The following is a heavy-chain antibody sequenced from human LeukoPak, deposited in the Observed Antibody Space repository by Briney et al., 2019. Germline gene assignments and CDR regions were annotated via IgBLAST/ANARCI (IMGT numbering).Heavy chain of an antibody. CDR1: GSSFISYW. CDR2: IYPSDSDI. D-gene: IGHD1-26*01. V-gene: IGHV5-51*01. Sequence: GESLKISCKGSGSSFISYWIGWVRQMPGKGLEWMGIIYPSDSDIRYSPSFQGQVTISADKSISTAYLQWSSLKAADTAVYYCAREPKGRGSYYYPFDYWGQGTLVTVSS. J-gene: IGHJ4*02. CDR3: AREPKGRGSYYYPFDY.